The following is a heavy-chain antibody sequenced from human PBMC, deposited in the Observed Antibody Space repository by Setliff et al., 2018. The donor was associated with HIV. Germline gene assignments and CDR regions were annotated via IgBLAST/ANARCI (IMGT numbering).Heavy chain of an antibody. CDR3: ARSYNFWSGYYTPGAFDI. CDR2: ISSSSSYI. CDR1: GFTFSSYS. V-gene: IGHV3-21*01. J-gene: IGHJ3*02. D-gene: IGHD3-3*01. Sequence: PGGSLRLSCAASGFTFSSYSVNWVRQAPGKGLEWVSSISSSSSYIYYADSVKGRFTISRDNAKNSLYLQMNSLRAEDTTVYYCARSYNFWSGYYTPGAFDIWGQGTMVTVSS.